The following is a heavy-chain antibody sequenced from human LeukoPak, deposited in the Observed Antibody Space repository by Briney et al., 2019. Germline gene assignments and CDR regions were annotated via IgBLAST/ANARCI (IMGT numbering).Heavy chain of an antibody. J-gene: IGHJ4*02. CDR1: GFTVSSNY. D-gene: IGHD2-2*01. CDR3: ARDHVVVPVALDY. Sequence: GGSLRLSCAASGFTVSSNYMSWVRQAPGKGLEWVSVIYSSGTTYYADSVKGRFTISRDNSKNTLFLQMNSLRDEDTAVYYCARDHVVVPVALDYWGQGTLVTVSS. CDR2: IYSSGTT. V-gene: IGHV3-53*01.